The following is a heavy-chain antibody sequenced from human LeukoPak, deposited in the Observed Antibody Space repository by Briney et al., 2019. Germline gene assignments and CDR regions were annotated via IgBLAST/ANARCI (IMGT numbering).Heavy chain of an antibody. CDR1: GFTFRSYG. Sequence: AGTLSLSCAASGFTFRSYGMHWVRQAPGKGLEWVAFIQHDGSDKYNADPVKGRITIARDNAKNSLYLKMNSLRAEDTAVYYCARRSIAAAGSPAYDYWGQGTLVTVSS. V-gene: IGHV3-30*02. D-gene: IGHD6-13*01. CDR2: IQHDGSDK. J-gene: IGHJ4*02. CDR3: ARRSIAAAGSPAYDY.